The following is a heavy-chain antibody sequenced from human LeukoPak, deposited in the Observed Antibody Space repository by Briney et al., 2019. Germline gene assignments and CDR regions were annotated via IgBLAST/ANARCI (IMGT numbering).Heavy chain of an antibody. CDR2: IYYSGST. D-gene: IGHD3-22*01. CDR1: GGSISSYY. Sequence: SETLSLTCTVSGGSISSYYWSWIRQPPGKGLEWIGYIYYSGSTNYNPSLKSRVTISVDTSKNQFSLKLSSVTAADTAVYYCASHYYDSSGLPDYFDYWGQGTLVTVSS. CDR3: ASHYYDSSGLPDYFDY. J-gene: IGHJ4*02. V-gene: IGHV4-59*12.